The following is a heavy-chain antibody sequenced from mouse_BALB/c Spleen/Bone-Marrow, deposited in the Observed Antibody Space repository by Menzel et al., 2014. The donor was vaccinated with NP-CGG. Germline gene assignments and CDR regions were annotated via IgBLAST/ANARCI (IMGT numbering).Heavy chain of an antibody. J-gene: IGHJ4*01. Sequence: VQLQQSGAELVRPGASVALSCKASGYTFTDYEMHWVKQTPVHGLEWIGAIDPETGGTAYNQKFKGKATLTADKSSSTAYMELRSLTSEDSAAYYCTRSLYGNYVMDFWGQGTSVTVSS. D-gene: IGHD2-1*01. CDR3: TRSLYGNYVMDF. CDR2: IDPETGGT. V-gene: IGHV1-15*01. CDR1: GYTFTDYE.